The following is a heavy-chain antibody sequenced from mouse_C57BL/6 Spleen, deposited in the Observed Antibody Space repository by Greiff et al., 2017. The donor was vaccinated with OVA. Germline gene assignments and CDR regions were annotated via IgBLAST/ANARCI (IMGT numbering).Heavy chain of an antibody. CDR1: GYAFSSSW. J-gene: IGHJ3*01. CDR2: IYPGDGDT. V-gene: IGHV1-82*01. Sequence: VQLQQSGPELVKPGASVKISCKASGYAFSSSWMNWVKQRPGKGLEWIGRIYPGDGDTNYNGKFKGKATLTADKSSSTAYMQRSSLTSEDSAVYFCARGELGRLAYWGQGTLVTVSA. CDR3: ARGELGRLAY. D-gene: IGHD4-1*01.